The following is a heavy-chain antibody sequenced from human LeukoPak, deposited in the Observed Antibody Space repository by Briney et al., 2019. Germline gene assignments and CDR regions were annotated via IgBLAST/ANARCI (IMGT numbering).Heavy chain of an antibody. D-gene: IGHD1-1*01. J-gene: IGHJ4*02. V-gene: IGHV4-31*03. CDR2: IYYSGST. CDR3: ARHGGWGSTFDY. CDR1: GGSISSGGYY. Sequence: SETLSLTCTVSGGSISSGGYYWSWIRQHPGKGLEWIGYIYYSGSTYYNPSLKSRVTISVDTSKNQFSLKLSSVTAADTAVYYCARHGGWGSTFDYWGQGTLVTVSS.